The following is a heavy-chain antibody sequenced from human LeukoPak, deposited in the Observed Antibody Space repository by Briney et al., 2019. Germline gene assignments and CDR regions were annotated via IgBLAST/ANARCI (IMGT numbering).Heavy chain of an antibody. V-gene: IGHV1-2*02. D-gene: IGHD5/OR15-5a*01. CDR1: GYTFIGYY. Sequence: ASVKVSCTASGYTFIGYYIHWVRQAPGQGLEWMGWINPNSGVTNFAQKFQVRVTMTRDTSVNTAYMDLTSLTSDDTAVYYCARDDLSTIGDFSIWGQGSLVTVSS. J-gene: IGHJ4*02. CDR2: INPNSGVT. CDR3: ARDDLSTIGDFSI.